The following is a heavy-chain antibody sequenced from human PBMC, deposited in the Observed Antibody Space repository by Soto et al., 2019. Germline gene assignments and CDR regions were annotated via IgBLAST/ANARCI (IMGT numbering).Heavy chain of an antibody. CDR2: INHSGST. CDR1: GGSFSGYY. Sequence: PSETLSLTCAVYGGSFSGYYWSWIRQPPGKGLEWIGEINHSGSTNYNPSLKSRVTISVDTSKNQFSLKLSSVTAADTAVYYCAISRLVAATRWFDPWGQGTLVTVSS. J-gene: IGHJ5*02. CDR3: AISRLVAATRWFDP. V-gene: IGHV4-34*01. D-gene: IGHD2-15*01.